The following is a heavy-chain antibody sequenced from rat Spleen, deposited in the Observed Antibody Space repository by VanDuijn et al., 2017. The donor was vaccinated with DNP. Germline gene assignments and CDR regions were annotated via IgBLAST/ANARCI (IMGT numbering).Heavy chain of an antibody. CDR1: GFTFNYYD. CDR3: TTFEGRNA. Sequence: EVQLVESGGGLEQPGRSLKLSCAASGFTFNYYDMAWVRQTPTRGLEWVASISPSGGSTQYRDSIKDRFTVSRDNAKSTLYLQLDSLRSEDTATYYCTTFEGRNAWGQGTSVTVSS. CDR2: ISPSGGST. D-gene: IGHD1-11*01. V-gene: IGHV5-27*01. J-gene: IGHJ4*01.